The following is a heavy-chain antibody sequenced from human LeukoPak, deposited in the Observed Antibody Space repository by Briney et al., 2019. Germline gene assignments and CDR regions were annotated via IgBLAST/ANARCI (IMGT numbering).Heavy chain of an antibody. V-gene: IGHV1-8*01. D-gene: IGHD6-13*01. Sequence: GASVKVSCKASGYTFTSYEINWVRQATGQGLEWMGWMNPNSGNTDYAQKFQGRVTMTRNTSISTAYMELSRLRSEDTAVYYCARRIAIKTYDPWGQGTLVTVSS. CDR1: GYTFTSYE. J-gene: IGHJ5*02. CDR2: MNPNSGNT. CDR3: ARRIAIKTYDP.